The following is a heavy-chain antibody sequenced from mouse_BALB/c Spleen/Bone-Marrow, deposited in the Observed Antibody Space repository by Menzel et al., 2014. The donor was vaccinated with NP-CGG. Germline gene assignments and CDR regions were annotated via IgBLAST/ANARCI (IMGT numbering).Heavy chain of an antibody. CDR3: ARSGTDYAMDY. CDR1: GFSLTSYG. D-gene: IGHD4-1*01. CDR2: IWSDGST. Sequence: QVQLKHSGPDLVAPSQSLSLTCTVSGFSLTSYGLHWVRQPPGKGLEWLGVIWSDGSTTYNSALKSRLSISKDNSKRQVLLKMNSLQTDDTAMYYCARSGTDYAMDYWGQGTSATVSS. V-gene: IGHV2-6-2*01. J-gene: IGHJ4*01.